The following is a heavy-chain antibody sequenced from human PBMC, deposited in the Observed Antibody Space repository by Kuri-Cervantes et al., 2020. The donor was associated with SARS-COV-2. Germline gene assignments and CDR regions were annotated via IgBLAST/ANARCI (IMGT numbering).Heavy chain of an antibody. Sequence: GGSLRLSCTASGFTFSSYWMHWVRQAPGKGLEWVAVISYDGSNKYYADSVKGRFTISRDNSKNTLYLQMNSLRAEDTAVYYCARVSIRVVSYMDVWGKGTTVTVSS. CDR3: ARVSIRVVSYMDV. V-gene: IGHV3-30-3*01. CDR2: ISYDGSNK. D-gene: IGHD2-2*01. CDR1: GFTFSSYW. J-gene: IGHJ6*03.